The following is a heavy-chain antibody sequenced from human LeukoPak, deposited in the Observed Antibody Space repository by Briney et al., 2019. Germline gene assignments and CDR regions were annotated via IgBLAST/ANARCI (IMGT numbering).Heavy chain of an antibody. CDR2: ISYDGSNK. CDR1: GFTFSSYA. V-gene: IGHV3-30*01. Sequence: GGSLRLSCAAPGFTFSSYAMHWVRQAPGKGLEWVAVISYDGSNKYYADSVKGRFTISRDNSKNTLYLQMNSLRAEDTAVYYCARGRDIVVVPAAEYFDYWGQGTLVTVSS. D-gene: IGHD2-2*01. CDR3: ARGRDIVVVPAAEYFDY. J-gene: IGHJ4*02.